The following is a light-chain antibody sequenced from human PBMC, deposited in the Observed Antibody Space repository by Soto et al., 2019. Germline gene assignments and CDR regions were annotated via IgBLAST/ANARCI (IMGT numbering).Light chain of an antibody. CDR1: QSVSSN. J-gene: IGKJ4*01. CDR3: QQYNNWPSLT. V-gene: IGKV3-15*01. CDR2: GAS. Sequence: EIVMTQSPATLSVSPGERATLSCRASQSVSSNLAWDQQKPGQAPRLRIYGASTRATGIPARFMGSGSGTEFTLTFSSLQSEDFAVYYCQQYNNWPSLTFGGGTNVEIK.